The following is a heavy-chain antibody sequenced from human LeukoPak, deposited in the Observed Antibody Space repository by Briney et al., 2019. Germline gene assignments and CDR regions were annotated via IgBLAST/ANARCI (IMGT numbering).Heavy chain of an antibody. V-gene: IGHV3-33*01. CDR3: ARAVTTVASFDY. CDR2: IWYDGSND. J-gene: IGHJ4*02. CDR1: GFTFSNFG. D-gene: IGHD4-23*01. Sequence: PGRSLRLSCVTSGFTFSNFGMYWVRQAPGKGLEWVAVIWYDGSNDDYADSVKGRFTISRDNSKNTLYLQMNSLRAEDTAVYYCARAVTTVASFDYWGQGTLVTVSS.